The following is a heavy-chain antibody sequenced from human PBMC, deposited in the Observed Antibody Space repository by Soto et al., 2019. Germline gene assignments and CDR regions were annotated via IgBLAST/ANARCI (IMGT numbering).Heavy chain of an antibody. Sequence: QVQLVESGGGVVQPGRSLRLSCAASGFTFSRYGMHWVRKAPGRGLEWVAGIWYDGSNIYYADSVKGRFTISRDNSKDTLDLQMNSLRAEDTAVYYCARDREQWLVGYYFDYWGQGTLVTVSS. CDR2: IWYDGSNI. CDR1: GFTFSRYG. CDR3: ARDREQWLVGYYFDY. J-gene: IGHJ4*02. D-gene: IGHD6-19*01. V-gene: IGHV3-33*01.